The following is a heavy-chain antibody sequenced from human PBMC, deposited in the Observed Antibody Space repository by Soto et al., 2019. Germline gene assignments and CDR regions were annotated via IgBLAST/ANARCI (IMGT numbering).Heavy chain of an antibody. V-gene: IGHV3-13*01. CDR2: IRTAGDT. J-gene: IGHJ5*02. D-gene: IGHD5-12*01. Sequence: VGSLRLSCASSVFSFSTYGMHWVRQATGKGLEWVSTIRTAGDTHYPGSVRGRFTISRDNAKKSLFLQMNSLRAEDTAIYYCVRAYEGGFEPWGQGTLVIVSS. CDR1: VFSFSTYG. CDR3: VRAYEGGFEP.